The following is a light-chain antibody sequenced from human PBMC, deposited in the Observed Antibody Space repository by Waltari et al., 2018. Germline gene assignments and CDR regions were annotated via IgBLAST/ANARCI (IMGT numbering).Light chain of an antibody. V-gene: IGLV1-44*01. Sequence: QSVLTQPPSASGTPGQSVTISCSGSSSNIRSNSVNWYQQLPGSAPKLLIYNDEHRPSGVPDRFSGSKSGTSASLAISGLQSEDEADYYCAAWDDSLNGWVFGGGTKLTVL. CDR2: NDE. CDR3: AAWDDSLNGWV. CDR1: SSNIRSNS. J-gene: IGLJ3*02.